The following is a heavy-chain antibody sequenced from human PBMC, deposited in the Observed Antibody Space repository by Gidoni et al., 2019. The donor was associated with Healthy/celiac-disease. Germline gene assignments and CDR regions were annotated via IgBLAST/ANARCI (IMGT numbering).Heavy chain of an antibody. Sequence: QVQLVESGGGVVQPGRSLRLSCAASGFTFSSYGMHWVRQAPGKALEWVAVIWYDGSNKYYADSVKGRFTIARDNSKNTLYLQMNSRRAEDTAVYYCAREFYSNYGNWFDPWGQGTLVTVSS. V-gene: IGHV3-33*08. CDR3: AREFYSNYGNWFDP. CDR2: IWYDGSNK. D-gene: IGHD4-4*01. CDR1: GFTFSSYG. J-gene: IGHJ5*02.